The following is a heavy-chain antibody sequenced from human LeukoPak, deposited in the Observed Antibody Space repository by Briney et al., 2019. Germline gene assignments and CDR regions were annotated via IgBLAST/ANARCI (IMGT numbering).Heavy chain of an antibody. CDR3: ARETVYYDILTGHRLVDY. CDR2: INPNSGGT. D-gene: IGHD3-9*01. V-gene: IGHV1-2*02. CDR1: GYTFTGYY. Sequence: ASVKVSCKASGYTFTGYYMHWVQQAPGQGLEWMGWINPNSGGTNYAQKFQGRVTMTRDTSTSTAYMELSRLRSDDTAVYYCARETVYYDILTGHRLVDYWGQGTLVTVSS. J-gene: IGHJ4*02.